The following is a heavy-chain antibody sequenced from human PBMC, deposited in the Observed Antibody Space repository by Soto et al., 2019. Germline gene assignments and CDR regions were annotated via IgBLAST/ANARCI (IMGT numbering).Heavy chain of an antibody. J-gene: IGHJ3*01. CDR3: ARGGSSDWQVAFDF. D-gene: IGHD6-19*01. CDR2: VNHNGRN. Sequence: SETLSLTCTVYGGSFSGYFWNWIRQSPGKGLEWIGKVNHNGRNNYNPSLKSRVTISMDMSKNRFSLKLTSVTAADTAVYYCARGGSSDWQVAFDFWGQGTMVTVSS. CDR1: GGSFSGYF. V-gene: IGHV4-34*01.